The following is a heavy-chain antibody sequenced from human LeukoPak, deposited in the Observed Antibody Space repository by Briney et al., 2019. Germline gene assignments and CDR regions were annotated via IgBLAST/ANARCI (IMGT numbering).Heavy chain of an antibody. CDR1: GFTFSDYY. D-gene: IGHD6-13*01. CDR2: ISSSGSTI. V-gene: IGHV3-11*01. Sequence: GGSLRLSCAASGFTFSDYYMSWIRQAPGKGLEWVSYISSSGSTIYYADSVKGRFTISRDNAKNSLYLQMNSLRAEDTAVYYCGKSSLRYSSSGPSSRWGQGTLVTVSS. J-gene: IGHJ4*02. CDR3: GKSSLRYSSSGPSSR.